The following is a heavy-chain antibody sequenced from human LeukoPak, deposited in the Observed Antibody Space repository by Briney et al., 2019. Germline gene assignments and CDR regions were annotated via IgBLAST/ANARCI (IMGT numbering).Heavy chain of an antibody. V-gene: IGHV3-30*01. D-gene: IGHD2-15*01. CDR3: ARSTGDCSGGTCYSDFDC. CDR2: ISNNGTNK. Sequence: GGSLRLSCAASGFSFSYYAMHWVRQAPGKGLEWVAVISNNGTNKYYADSVKGRFTISRDNSKDTLYLQMNSLRAEDTAVYYCARSTGDCSGGTCYSDFDCWGQGTLVTVSS. J-gene: IGHJ4*02. CDR1: GFSFSYYA.